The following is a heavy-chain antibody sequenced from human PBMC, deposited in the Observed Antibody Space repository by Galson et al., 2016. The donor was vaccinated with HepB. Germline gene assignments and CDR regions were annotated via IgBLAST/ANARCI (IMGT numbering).Heavy chain of an antibody. CDR3: STDGSARGYFHN. CDR1: GFTFSNYS. CDR2: ILYDGSSK. D-gene: IGHD2-15*01. Sequence: SLRLSCAASGFTFSNYSMNWVRQAPGKGLEWVAVILYDGSSKHYADSVKGRFIISRDNSKNTLFLQMDSLRPEDTAVYYCSTDGSARGYFHNWGQGTLVTVSS. J-gene: IGHJ4*02. V-gene: IGHV3-30*03.